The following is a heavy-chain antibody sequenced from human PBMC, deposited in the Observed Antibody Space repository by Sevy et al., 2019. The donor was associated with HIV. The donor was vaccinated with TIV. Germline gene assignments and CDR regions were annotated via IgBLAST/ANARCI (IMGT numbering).Heavy chain of an antibody. Sequence: GGSLRLSCAASGFTVSSNYMSWVHQAPGKGLEWVSVIYSGGSTYYADSVKGRFTISRDNSKNTLYLQMNSLRAEDTAVYYCASCSGWYDYFDYWGQGTLVTVSS. CDR2: IYSGGST. CDR3: ASCSGWYDYFDY. CDR1: GFTVSSNY. V-gene: IGHV3-66*01. J-gene: IGHJ4*02. D-gene: IGHD6-19*01.